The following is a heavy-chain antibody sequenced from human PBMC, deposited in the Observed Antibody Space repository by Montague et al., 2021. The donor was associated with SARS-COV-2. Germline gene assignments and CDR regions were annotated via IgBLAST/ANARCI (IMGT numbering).Heavy chain of an antibody. CDR1: GYTLTELS. D-gene: IGHD6-13*01. V-gene: IGHV1-24*01. J-gene: IGHJ4*02. Sequence: SVKVSCKVSGYTLTELSMHWVRQAPGKGLEWMGGFDPEDGETIYAQKFQGRVTMTEDTSTDTAYMELSSLRSEDTALDHCATYPAVYSSSWYHFDYWGQGTLVTVSS. CDR2: FDPEDGET. CDR3: ATYPAVYSSSWYHFDY.